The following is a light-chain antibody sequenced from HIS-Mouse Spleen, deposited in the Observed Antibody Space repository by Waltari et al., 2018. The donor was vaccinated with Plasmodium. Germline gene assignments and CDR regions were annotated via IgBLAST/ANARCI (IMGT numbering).Light chain of an antibody. Sequence: SYVMTQPPSVSVAPGKTARITCWGNNIGSKSVYWYQQKPGQAPVLVVNDDSTRPSGIPERFSGSNSGNTATLTISRVEAGDEADYYCQVWDSSSDHVVFGGGTKLTVL. CDR1: NIGSKS. V-gene: IGLV3-21*03. CDR2: DDS. CDR3: QVWDSSSDHVV. J-gene: IGLJ2*01.